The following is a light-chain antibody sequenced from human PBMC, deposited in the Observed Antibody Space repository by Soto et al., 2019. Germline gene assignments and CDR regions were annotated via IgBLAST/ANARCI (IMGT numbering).Light chain of an antibody. CDR1: QGISSY. V-gene: IGKV1-9*01. CDR2: AAS. Sequence: IQLTQSPSSLSASVGDRVTITCRASQGISSYLAWYQQKPGKAPKLLIYAASTLQSGVPSRFSGSGSGTEFTLTISSLQPEDFATDYCQQLNSYPPFTFGPGTKVDIK. J-gene: IGKJ3*01. CDR3: QQLNSYPPFT.